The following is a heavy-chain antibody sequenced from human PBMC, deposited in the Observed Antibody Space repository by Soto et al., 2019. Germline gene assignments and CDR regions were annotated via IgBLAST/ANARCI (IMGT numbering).Heavy chain of an antibody. D-gene: IGHD3-22*01. CDR3: ARAGGSTMIVVALSDSFDI. J-gene: IGHJ3*02. V-gene: IGHV4-61*01. CDR2: IYYSGST. Sequence: ETLSLTCIDSGGHVSSGSYSWSWNRQPPGKGLEWIGYIYYSGSTTYNPSLKSRVTISVDTSKNQFSLKLSSVNAEDTAVYYCARAGGSTMIVVALSDSFDIWGQGTRVTAS. CDR1: GGHVSSGSYS.